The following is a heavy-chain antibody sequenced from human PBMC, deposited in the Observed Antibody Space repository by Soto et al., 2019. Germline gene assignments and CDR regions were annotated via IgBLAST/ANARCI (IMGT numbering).Heavy chain of an antibody. CDR3: ARGLERMYNWFDP. CDR2: MNPNSGNT. CDR1: GYTFTSYD. V-gene: IGHV1-8*01. J-gene: IGHJ5*02. D-gene: IGHD1-1*01. Sequence: ASVKVSCKASGYTFTSYDINWVRQATGQGLEWMGWMNPNSGNTGYAQKFQGRVTMTRNTSISTAYMELSGLRSEDTAVYYCARGLERMYNWFDPWGQGTLVTVSS.